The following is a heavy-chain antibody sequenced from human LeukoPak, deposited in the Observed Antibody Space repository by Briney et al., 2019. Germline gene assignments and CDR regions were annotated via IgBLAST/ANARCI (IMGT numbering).Heavy chain of an antibody. CDR2: ISYDGNYQ. J-gene: IGHJ4*02. CDR3: ARVLGVGYGATNLAY. D-gene: IGHD1-26*01. CDR1: GFTFSNYA. Sequence: GGSLRLSCAVSGFTFSNYALHWARQPPGKGLEWVAVISYDGNYQYYADSVKGRFTVSRDDSQNTLFLQMNDLRPDDTAVYYCARVLGVGYGATNLAYWGQGTLVTASS. V-gene: IGHV3-30-3*01.